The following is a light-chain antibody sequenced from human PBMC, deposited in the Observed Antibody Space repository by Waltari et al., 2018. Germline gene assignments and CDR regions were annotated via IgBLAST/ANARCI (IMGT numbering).Light chain of an antibody. Sequence: EIVLTQSPVTLSLSPGEGATLSCKTSQSVGIFLAWYQQRPGQAPRLLIDDASLRATGIPTRFSGSGSGTDFTLTISSLESEDFAVYYCQQRNSWPLTFGPGTTV. CDR3: QQRNSWPLT. V-gene: IGKV3-11*01. J-gene: IGKJ3*01. CDR2: DAS. CDR1: QSVGIF.